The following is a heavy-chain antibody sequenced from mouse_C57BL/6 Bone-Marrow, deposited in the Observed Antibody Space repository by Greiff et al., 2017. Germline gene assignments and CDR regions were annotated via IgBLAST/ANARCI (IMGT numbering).Heavy chain of an antibody. D-gene: IGHD2-3*01. CDR1: GYTFTSYC. J-gene: IGHJ4*01. Sequence: VQLQQPGAELVKPGASVKMSCKASGYTFTSYCIPWVKQRPGQGLEWIGDIYPGSGSTNYNEKFKSKATLTVDTSSSTAYMQLSSLKSASSAVYYSARYDGDRYNAKGNWGQGQAVTVSS. CDR2: IYPGSGST. V-gene: IGHV1-55*01. CDR3: ARYDGDRYNAKGN.